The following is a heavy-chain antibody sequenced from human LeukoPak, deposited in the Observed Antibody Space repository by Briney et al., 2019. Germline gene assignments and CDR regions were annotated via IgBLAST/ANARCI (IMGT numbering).Heavy chain of an antibody. CDR3: AKVGGYTNY. Sequence: GGSLRPSCAASGFTFSSYAMNWVRQAPGKGLEWVSSINGDGGSTYYADSVKGRFTISRDNSKNTLYLQMNSLRAEDTAAYYCAKVGGYTNYWGQGTLVTVSS. V-gene: IGHV3-23*01. D-gene: IGHD5-12*01. CDR2: INGDGGST. J-gene: IGHJ4*02. CDR1: GFTFSSYA.